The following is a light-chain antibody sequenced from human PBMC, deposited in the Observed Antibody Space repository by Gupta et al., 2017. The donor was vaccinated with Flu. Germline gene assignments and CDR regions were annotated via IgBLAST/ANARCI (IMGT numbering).Light chain of an antibody. CDR1: NVGRKL. CDR3: QVWDSNSDHVV. J-gene: IGLJ2*01. CDR2: DDS. Sequence: SYVLTQPPSVSVAPGQTARINCGGNNVGRKLVHWYQRKPGQAPVLVVYDDSVRPSGIPERFSGSNSGSTATLTVSRVEAGDEADYYCQVWDSNSDHVVFGGGTKLTVL. V-gene: IGLV3-21*02.